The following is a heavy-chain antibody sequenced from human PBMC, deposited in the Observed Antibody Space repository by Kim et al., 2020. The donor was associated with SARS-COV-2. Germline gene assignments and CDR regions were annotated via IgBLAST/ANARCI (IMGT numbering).Heavy chain of an antibody. J-gene: IGHJ4*02. Sequence: ASVKVSCKGSGYSFTTYTMHWVRQAPGQRLEWMAWTKIGNGDTKYSQKLQGRVTLTRDTSATTAYMALSSLTSEDTAFYYCARQDDFYGYYYFAYWGQGTLLTVSS. D-gene: IGHD3-22*01. CDR3: ARQDDFYGYYYFAY. CDR2: TKIGNGDT. CDR1: GYSFTTYT. V-gene: IGHV1-3*04.